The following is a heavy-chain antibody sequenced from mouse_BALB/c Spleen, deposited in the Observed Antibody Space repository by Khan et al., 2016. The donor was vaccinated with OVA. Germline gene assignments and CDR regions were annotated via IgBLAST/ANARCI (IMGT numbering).Heavy chain of an antibody. CDR1: GFTIKDTY. CDR2: IDPANGNN. J-gene: IGHJ2*01. Sequence: EVQLQQSGAELVKPGPSVKLSCTASGFTIKDTYMHWVHQSPEQGLEWIGRIDPANGNNKYEPKFQGMATITADTSTNTAYLKLSCLTSEDTADYYCARINAWGQGTTLTVSS. CDR3: ARINA. V-gene: IGHV14-3*02.